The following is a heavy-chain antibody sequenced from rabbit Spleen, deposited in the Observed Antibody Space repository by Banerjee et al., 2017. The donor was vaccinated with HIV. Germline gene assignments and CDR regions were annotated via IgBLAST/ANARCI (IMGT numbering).Heavy chain of an antibody. CDR1: GFSFSSNW. V-gene: IGHV1S45*01. CDR2: IDTSDGDT. J-gene: IGHJ4*01. D-gene: IGHD2-1*01. Sequence: LEESGGGLVKPGGTLTLTCTVSGFSFSSNWICWVRQAPGKGLEWIACIDTSDGDTDYANWPKGRFTISKASSTTVTLQMTSLTAADTATYFCARATNGRLNTIDLWGPGTLVTVS. CDR3: ARATNGRLNTIDL.